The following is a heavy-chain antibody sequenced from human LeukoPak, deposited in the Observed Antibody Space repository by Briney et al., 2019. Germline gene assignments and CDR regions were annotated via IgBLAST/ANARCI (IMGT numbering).Heavy chain of an antibody. D-gene: IGHD2-2*01. CDR3: ARVIVVVPAAITQTFDP. CDR1: GHTFTSYD. V-gene: IGHV1-8*01. J-gene: IGHJ5*02. CDR2: MNPNSGNT. Sequence: ASVKVSCKASGHTFTSYDINWVRQATGQGLEWMGWMNPNSGNTGYAQKFQGRVTMTRNTSISTAYMELSSLRSEDTAVYYCARVIVVVPAAITQTFDPWGQGTLVTVSS.